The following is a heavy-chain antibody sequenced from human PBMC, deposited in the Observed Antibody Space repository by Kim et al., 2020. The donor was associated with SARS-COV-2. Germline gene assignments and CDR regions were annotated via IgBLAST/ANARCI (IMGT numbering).Heavy chain of an antibody. CDR1: GFTFSSYW. V-gene: IGHV3-7*01. CDR3: AREPGDYGDHYFDY. J-gene: IGHJ4*02. CDR2: IKQDGSEK. D-gene: IGHD4-17*01. Sequence: GGSLRLSCAASGFTFSSYWMSWVRQAPGKGLEWVANIKQDGSEKYYVDSVKGRFTISRDNAKNSLYLQMNSLRAEDTAVYYCAREPGDYGDHYFDYWGQGTLVTVSS.